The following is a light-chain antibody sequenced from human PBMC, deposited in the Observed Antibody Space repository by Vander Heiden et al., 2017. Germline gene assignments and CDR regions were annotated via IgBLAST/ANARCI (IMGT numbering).Light chain of an antibody. Sequence: SVLTQLSSTFGTPRQRVTFTFSGSTTNIHNNYVYWYQKFPGTAPKIVIYRDNQRPSGISDRFSGSKSGTSASLAISGLRSEDEADYYCATWDDSLSSWVFGGGTGLTDL. CDR1: TTNIHNNY. CDR2: RDN. J-gene: IGLJ3*02. CDR3: ATWDDSLSSWV. V-gene: IGLV1-47*01.